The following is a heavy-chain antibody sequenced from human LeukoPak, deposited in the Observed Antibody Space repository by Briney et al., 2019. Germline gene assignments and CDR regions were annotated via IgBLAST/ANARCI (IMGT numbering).Heavy chain of an antibody. V-gene: IGHV3-48*01. J-gene: IGHJ5*01. CDR3: ARDVGYCSGGSCYRWFAS. D-gene: IGHD2-15*01. CDR2: ISTSSAVM. CDR1: GLTFSSYS. Sequence: GGSLRLSCAASGLTFSSYSISWARQAPGKGLEWVSYISTSSAVMYYADSVKGRFAISRDDARNSVSLQMNSLRADDTAVYYCARDVGYCSGGSCYRWFASWGQGTLVIVSS.